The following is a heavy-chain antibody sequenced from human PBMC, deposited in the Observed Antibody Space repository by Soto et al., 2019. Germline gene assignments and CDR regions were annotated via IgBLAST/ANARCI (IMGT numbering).Heavy chain of an antibody. J-gene: IGHJ4*02. CDR1: GYALTVYV. V-gene: IGHV1-3*01. Sequence: SVKVSCKASGYALTVYVSGWVRQAPGQRLEWMGWINAGNGNTKYSQKFQGRVTITRDTSASTAYMELSSLRSEDTAVYYCARDMGFGLSDYWGQGTLVTVSS. D-gene: IGHD3-10*01. CDR3: ARDMGFGLSDY. CDR2: INAGNGNT.